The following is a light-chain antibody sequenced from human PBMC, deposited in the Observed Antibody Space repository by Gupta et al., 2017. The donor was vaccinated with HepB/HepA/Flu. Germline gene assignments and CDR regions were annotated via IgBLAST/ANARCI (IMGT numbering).Light chain of an antibody. J-gene: IGKJ1*01. V-gene: IGKV2-28*01. CDR3: MQALQTPWT. CDR1: QSLLHSNGYNY. Sequence: DIVMTQSPLSLPVTAVEPASISCRSSQSLLHSNGYNYLDWYLQKPGQSPQLLIYLGSNRASGVPDRFSGSGSGTDFTLKISRVEAEDVGAYYCMQALQTPWTFGQGTKVEIK. CDR2: LGS.